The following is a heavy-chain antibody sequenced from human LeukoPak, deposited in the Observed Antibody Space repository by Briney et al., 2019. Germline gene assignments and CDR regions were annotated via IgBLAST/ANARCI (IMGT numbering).Heavy chain of an antibody. CDR3: VKASSSSPQYNWFDA. J-gene: IGHJ5*02. D-gene: IGHD6-6*01. CDR1: GFTFSTYA. CDR2: VSGTGGRT. V-gene: IGHV3-23*01. Sequence: GGSLRLSCAASGFTFSTYAMSWVRQAPGKGLEWVSVVSGTGGRTYYADSVEGRFTISRDNSKNTLYLQMNSLRAEDTALYYCVKASSSSPQYNWFDAWGQGTLVTVSS.